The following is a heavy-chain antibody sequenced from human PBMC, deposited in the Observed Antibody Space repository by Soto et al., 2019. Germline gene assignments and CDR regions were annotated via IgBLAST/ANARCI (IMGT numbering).Heavy chain of an antibody. J-gene: IGHJ1*01. V-gene: IGHV3-30*18. CDR1: GFTFSSYG. Sequence: QVQLVESGGSVVQPGRSLRLSCAASGFTFSSYGMHWVRQAPGKGLEWVAVISYDGSNKYYADSVKGRFTISRDNSKKXPYLQMNSLRAEDTAVYYCAKDGPRSGWYDFEYFQHWGQGTLVTVSS. CDR2: ISYDGSNK. CDR3: AKDGPRSGWYDFEYFQH. D-gene: IGHD6-19*01.